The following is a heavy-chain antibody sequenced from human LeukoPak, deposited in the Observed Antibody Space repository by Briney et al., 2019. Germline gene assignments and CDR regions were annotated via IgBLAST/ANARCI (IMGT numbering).Heavy chain of an antibody. CDR2: MNPNSGNT. D-gene: IGHD3-3*01. Sequence: ASVKVSCKASGYTFTSYDINWVRQATGQGLEWMGWMNPNSGNTGYAQKFQGRVTMTRNTPISTAYMELSSLRSEDTAVYYCARGNPLGLEWFEDAFDIWGQGTMVTVSS. J-gene: IGHJ3*02. CDR1: GYTFTSYD. CDR3: ARGNPLGLEWFEDAFDI. V-gene: IGHV1-8*01.